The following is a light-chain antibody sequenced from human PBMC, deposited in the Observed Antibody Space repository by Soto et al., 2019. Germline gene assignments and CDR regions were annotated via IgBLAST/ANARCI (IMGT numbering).Light chain of an antibody. V-gene: IGKV3-20*01. J-gene: IGKJ1*01. Sequence: EIVLTQSPGTLSLSPGERATLSCRASQSITNNYLAWYQQKPGQAPRLLIYGASSRATGIPDRFSGSGSGTDFTLTISRLEPEDFVVYYCQQYGSSSWTFGQGTKVDIK. CDR1: QSITNNY. CDR2: GAS. CDR3: QQYGSSSWT.